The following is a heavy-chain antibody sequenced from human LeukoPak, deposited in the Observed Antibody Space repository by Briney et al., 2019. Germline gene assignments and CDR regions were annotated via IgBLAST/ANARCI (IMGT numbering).Heavy chain of an antibody. D-gene: IGHD5-24*01. V-gene: IGHV3-30*02. Sequence: GGSLRLSCAASGFTFSSYGMHWVRQAPGKGLEWVAFIRYDGSNKYYADSVKGRFTISRDNSKNTLYLDMNSLRGEDTAVYYCVKDRREGYNGPDHWGQGTLVTVSS. CDR2: IRYDGSNK. CDR1: GFTFSSYG. J-gene: IGHJ4*02. CDR3: VKDRREGYNGPDH.